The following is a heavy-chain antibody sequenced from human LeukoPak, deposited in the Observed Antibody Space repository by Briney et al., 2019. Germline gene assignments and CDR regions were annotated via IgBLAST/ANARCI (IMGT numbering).Heavy chain of an antibody. J-gene: IGHJ6*03. CDR1: GFTFNNYA. Sequence: GGSLRLSCAASGFTFNNYAMSWVRQAPGKGLEWISVIYSGGSTYYADSVKGRFTISRDDSKNTLYLQMNSLRAEDTAIYYCARAQWRTYSYYYMDVWGKGTTVTVSS. V-gene: IGHV3-53*01. CDR3: ARAQWRTYSYYYMDV. D-gene: IGHD6-19*01. CDR2: IYSGGST.